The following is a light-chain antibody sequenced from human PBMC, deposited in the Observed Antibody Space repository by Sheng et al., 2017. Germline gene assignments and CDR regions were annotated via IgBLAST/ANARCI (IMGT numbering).Light chain of an antibody. CDR1: QDISSW. J-gene: IGKJ4*01. CDR2: AAS. Sequence: DIQMTQSPSSVSASVGDRVTITCRASQDISSWLAWYQQKPGTAPKLLIYAASSLQSGVPSRFSGSGSGTDFTLTISSLQPEDFATYYCQQANSFPITFGGGTKVEIK. CDR3: QQANSFPIT. V-gene: IGKV1-12*01.